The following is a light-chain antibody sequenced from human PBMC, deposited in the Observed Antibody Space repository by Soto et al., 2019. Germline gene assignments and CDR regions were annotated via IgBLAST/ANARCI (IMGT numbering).Light chain of an antibody. J-gene: IGKJ2*03. CDR2: DAS. Sequence: DLEMPQSPSTLSASVGDRVTINCRARQSISSWLAWYQQKPGKAPKLLIYDASSLESGVPSRFSGSGSGTEFTLTISSLQPDDFATYYCQQYSTFYSFGQGT. CDR1: QSISSW. CDR3: QQYSTFYS. V-gene: IGKV1-5*01.